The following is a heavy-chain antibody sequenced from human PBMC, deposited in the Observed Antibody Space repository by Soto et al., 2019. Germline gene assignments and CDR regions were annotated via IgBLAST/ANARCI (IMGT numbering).Heavy chain of an antibody. CDR1: GGSITGYS. CDR3: AAAGSLYFYYYMDV. Sequence: SETLSLTCTVSGGSITGYSWSWIRQPPGKGLEWLGYVYDSGLTNYNPSLKSRVSMALNMSKNQFSLQLSSLTAADTAVYYCAAAGSLYFYYYMDVWGKGTTVTVSS. V-gene: IGHV4-59*08. CDR2: VYDSGLT. D-gene: IGHD6-13*01. J-gene: IGHJ6*03.